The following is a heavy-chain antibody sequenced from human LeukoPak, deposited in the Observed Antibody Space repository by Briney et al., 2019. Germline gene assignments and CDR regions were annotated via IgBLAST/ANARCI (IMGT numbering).Heavy chain of an antibody. CDR3: ARVSPRPFSLWLLTTDY. CDR2: INPNSGGT. Sequence: GASVKVSCKASGYTFTTYAMNWVRQAPGQGLEGMGWINPNSGGTNYAQKFQGRVTMTRDTSISTAYMELSRLRSDDTAVYYCARVSPRPFSLWLLTTDYWGQGTLVTVSS. J-gene: IGHJ4*02. CDR1: GYTFTTYA. D-gene: IGHD5-18*01. V-gene: IGHV1-2*02.